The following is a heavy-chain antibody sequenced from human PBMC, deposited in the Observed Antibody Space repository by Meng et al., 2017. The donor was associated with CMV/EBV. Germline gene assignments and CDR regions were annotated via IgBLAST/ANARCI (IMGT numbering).Heavy chain of an antibody. V-gene: IGHV1-8*03. Sequence: ASVKVSCKASGYTFTSYDINWVRQATGQGLEWMGWVNPNSGNTGYAQKFQGRVTITRNTSISTAYMELSSLRSEDTAVYYCARELPTGDFDYWGQGTLVTVSS. CDR3: ARELPTGDFDY. CDR2: VNPNSGNT. CDR1: GYTFTSYD. J-gene: IGHJ4*02.